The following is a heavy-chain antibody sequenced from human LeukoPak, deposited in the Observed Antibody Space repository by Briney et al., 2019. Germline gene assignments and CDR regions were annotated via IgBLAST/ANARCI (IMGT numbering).Heavy chain of an antibody. V-gene: IGHV3-23*01. Sequence: GGSLRLSCAASGFTFSTYAMSWVRQAPGKGLEWVSAITGSGANTYYADSVRGRFTISRDNSKNTLYLEMNSLRVEDTAVYYCAKERSFGTWLGDYWGQGTLVTVSS. CDR3: AKERSFGTWLGDY. D-gene: IGHD2/OR15-2a*01. J-gene: IGHJ4*02. CDR2: ITGSGANT. CDR1: GFTFSTYA.